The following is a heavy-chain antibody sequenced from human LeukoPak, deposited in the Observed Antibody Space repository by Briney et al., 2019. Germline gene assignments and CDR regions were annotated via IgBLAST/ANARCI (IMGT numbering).Heavy chain of an antibody. V-gene: IGHV3-48*01. CDR2: TSSSSSTI. Sequence: AGGSLRLSCAASGFTFSSYSMNWVRQAPGKGLEWVSYTSSSSSTIYYADSVKGRFTISRDNAKNSLYLQMNSLRAEDTAVYYCARDGFYDYVWGSYRPLDYWGQGTLVTVSS. CDR1: GFTFSSYS. J-gene: IGHJ4*02. CDR3: ARDGFYDYVWGSYRPLDY. D-gene: IGHD3-16*02.